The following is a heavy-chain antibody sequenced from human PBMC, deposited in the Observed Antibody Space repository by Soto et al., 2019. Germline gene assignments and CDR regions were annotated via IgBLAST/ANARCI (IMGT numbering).Heavy chain of an antibody. J-gene: IGHJ6*02. D-gene: IGHD6-6*01. V-gene: IGHV3-23*01. CDR3: AKGPGPSSSSDYYYYGMDV. CDR2: ISGSGGST. Sequence: PGGSLRLSCAASGFTFSSYAMSWVRQAPGKGLEWVSAISGSGGSTYYADSVKGRFTISRDNSKNTLYLQMNSLRAEDTAVYYCAKGPGPSSSSDYYYYGMDVWGQGTTVTVSS. CDR1: GFTFSSYA.